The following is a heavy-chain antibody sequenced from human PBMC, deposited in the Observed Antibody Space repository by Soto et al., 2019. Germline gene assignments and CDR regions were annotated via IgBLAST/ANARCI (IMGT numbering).Heavy chain of an antibody. D-gene: IGHD3-10*01. CDR3: GARPGGGGY. J-gene: IGHJ4*02. CDR2: IYSGGYT. V-gene: IGHV3-53*01. CDR1: GFTVSNNY. Sequence: EVQLVESGGGLIQPGGSLRLSCAVSGFTVSNNYMSWVRQAPGKGLEGVSVIYSGGYTAYGDSVKGRFTISRDNSKNTLYLKMKPVGADDPAVFSCGARPGGGGYWGQGTLVTVSS.